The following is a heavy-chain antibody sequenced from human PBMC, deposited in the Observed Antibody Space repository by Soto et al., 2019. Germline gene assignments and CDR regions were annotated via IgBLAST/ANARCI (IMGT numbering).Heavy chain of an antibody. D-gene: IGHD6-13*01. CDR1: GGSFSGYY. Sequence: QVQLQQWGAGLLKPSETLSLTCAVYGGSFSGYYWSWIRQPPGKGLEWIGEISLSGSTNYNSSLKRRATISVDTSKNQFYLKLSAVPAADTAVYYCARGGRRDSSSWSGELSYYYYGMDVWGQGTTVTVSS. CDR2: ISLSGST. V-gene: IGHV4-34*01. J-gene: IGHJ6*02. CDR3: ARGGRRDSSSWSGELSYYYYGMDV.